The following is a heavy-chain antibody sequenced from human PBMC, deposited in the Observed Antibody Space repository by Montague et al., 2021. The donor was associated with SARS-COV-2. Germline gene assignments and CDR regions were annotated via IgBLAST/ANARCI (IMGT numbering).Heavy chain of an antibody. J-gene: IGHJ4*02. V-gene: IGHV5-51*01. CDR1: GYRSSSYW. D-gene: IGHD1-14*01. CDR2: IYPGDSDT. Sequence: QSGAEVKKPGESLKISCKGSGYRSSSYWIGWVRQMSGKGLEWMGIIYPGDSDTRYSPSFHGQVTISADKSITTAYLQWSSLKASDTAMYYCARRIHGTYYFDYWGQGTLVTVSS. CDR3: ARRIHGTYYFDY.